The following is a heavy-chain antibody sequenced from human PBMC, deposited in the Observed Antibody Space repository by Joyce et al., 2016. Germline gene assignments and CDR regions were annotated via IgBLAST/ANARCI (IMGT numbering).Heavy chain of an antibody. CDR3: ARSAVRGTLSPFFDY. V-gene: IGHV5-51*01. J-gene: IGHJ4*02. CDR2: INPEDSDT. Sequence: EVQLVQSGGEVKKPGESLKISCKGVGYSFTSYWLGWVRQMPGKGLELMGIINPEDSDTRYRPSFQGQVTISVDRYNKTAHLRWGSLRASDTAIYYCARSAVRGTLSPFFDYWGQGSLVTVSS. D-gene: IGHD3-16*01. CDR1: GYSFTSYW.